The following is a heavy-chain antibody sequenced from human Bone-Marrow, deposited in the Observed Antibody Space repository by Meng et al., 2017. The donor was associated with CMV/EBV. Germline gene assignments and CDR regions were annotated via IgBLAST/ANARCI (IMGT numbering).Heavy chain of an antibody. D-gene: IGHD5-12*01. Sequence: KVSCKGSGYSFTGYWIGWVRQMPGKGLEWMGIIYPGDSDTRYSPSFQGQVTISADKSISTAYLQWSSLKASDTAMYYCARSATSGSGPNAFDIWGQGTMVTVSS. CDR3: ARSATSGSGPNAFDI. J-gene: IGHJ3*02. CDR2: IYPGDSDT. CDR1: GYSFTGYW. V-gene: IGHV5-51*01.